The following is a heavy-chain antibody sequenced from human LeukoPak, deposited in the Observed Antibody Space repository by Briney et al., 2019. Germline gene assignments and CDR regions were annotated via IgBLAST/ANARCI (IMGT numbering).Heavy chain of an antibody. V-gene: IGHV4-61*09. D-gene: IGHD3-3*01. Sequence: PSHTPSPTCTVAAALISSGRSWNCIRQPAGERLEWISHIHTSASTNYNPSLKSRVTISLDTSSNHFSLKLISVTAADTAVYYCAKNLGASIFGVGEFDPWGQGTLVSVSS. CDR3: AKNLGASIFGVGEFDP. J-gene: IGHJ5*02. CDR2: IHTSAST. CDR1: AALISSGRS.